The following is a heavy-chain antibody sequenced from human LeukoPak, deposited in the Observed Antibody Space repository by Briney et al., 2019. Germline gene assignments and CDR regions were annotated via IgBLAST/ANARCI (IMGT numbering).Heavy chain of an antibody. CDR2: ISVYNGNT. V-gene: IGHV1-18*04. D-gene: IGHD6-13*01. CDR1: GYTFTSYG. J-gene: IGHJ4*02. CDR3: AREVAAGYFDS. Sequence: APVKVSCKASGYTFTSYGISWVRQAPGQGLEWMGWISVYNGNTNYAQKLQGRVTMTTDTSTSTAYMELRSLGSDDTAVYYCAREVAAGYFDSWGQGTLVTVSS.